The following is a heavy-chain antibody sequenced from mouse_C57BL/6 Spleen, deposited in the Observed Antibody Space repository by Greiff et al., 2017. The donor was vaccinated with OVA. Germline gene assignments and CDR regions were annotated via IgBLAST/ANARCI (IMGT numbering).Heavy chain of an antibody. CDR1: GYSFPDYN. CDR2: INPNYGTT. V-gene: IGHV1-39*01. CDR3: ARAKKLGRFDY. Sequence: VQLKQSGLELVKPGASVKISCKSSGYSFPDYNMNWVKQSNGKSLEWIGVINPNYGTTSYNQKFKGKATLTVDQSSSTAYMQLNSLTSEDAAVYYCARAKKLGRFDYWGQGTTLTVSS. J-gene: IGHJ2*01. D-gene: IGHD4-1*01.